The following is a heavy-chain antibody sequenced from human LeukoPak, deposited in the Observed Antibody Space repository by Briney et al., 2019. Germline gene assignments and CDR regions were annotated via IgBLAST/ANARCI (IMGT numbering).Heavy chain of an antibody. J-gene: IGHJ4*02. CDR2: IWYDGSNK. Sequence: PGRSLRLSCAASGFTFSSYGMRWVRQAPGKGLEWVAVIWYDGSNKYYADSVKGRFTISRDNSKNTLYLQMNSLRAEDTAVYYCARASASYSSGWYGGDYWGQGTLVTVSS. CDR1: GFTFSSYG. CDR3: ARASASYSSGWYGGDY. V-gene: IGHV3-33*01. D-gene: IGHD6-19*01.